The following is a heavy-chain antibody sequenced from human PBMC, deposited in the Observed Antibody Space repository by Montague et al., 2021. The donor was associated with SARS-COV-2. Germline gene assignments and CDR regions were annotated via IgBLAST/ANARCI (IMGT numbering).Heavy chain of an antibody. CDR1: GGSISSYY. V-gene: IGHV4-59*01. J-gene: IGHJ3*02. D-gene: IGHD3-22*01. CDR3: ARGIPRPMRWLLVVDDAFDI. CDR2: IYYSGST. Sequence: SETLSLTCTVSGGSISSYYRSWIRQPPGKGLEWIGYIYYSGSTNYNPSLKSRVTISVDTSKNQFSLKLSSVTAADTAVYYCARGIPRPMRWLLVVDDAFDIWGQGTMVPVSS.